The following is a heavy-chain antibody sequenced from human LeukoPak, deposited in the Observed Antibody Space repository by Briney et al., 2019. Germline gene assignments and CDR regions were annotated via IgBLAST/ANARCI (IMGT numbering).Heavy chain of an antibody. D-gene: IGHD4-17*01. CDR2: ISSSSSYT. Sequence: GGSLRLSCAASGFTFSDYYMSWIRQAPGKGLEWVSYISSSSSYTNYADSVKGRFTISRDNAKNSLYLQMNSLRAEDTAVYYCARDPLTDYGDYYGMDVWGQGTTVTVSS. J-gene: IGHJ6*02. CDR3: ARDPLTDYGDYYGMDV. CDR1: GFTFSDYY. V-gene: IGHV3-11*05.